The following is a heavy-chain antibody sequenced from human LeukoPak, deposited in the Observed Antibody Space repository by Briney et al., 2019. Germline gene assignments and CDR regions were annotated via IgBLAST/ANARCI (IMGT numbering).Heavy chain of an antibody. J-gene: IGHJ5*02. CDR2: IYYSGST. CDR1: GGSFSGYY. D-gene: IGHD3-22*01. CDR3: ARHGTYYYDSSGYSDWFDP. Sequence: PSETLSLTCAVYGGSFSGYYWSWIRQPPGKGLEWIGSIYYSGSTYYNPSLKSRATISVDTSKNQFSLKLNSVTAADTAVYYCARHGTYYYDSSGYSDWFDPWGQGTLVTVSS. V-gene: IGHV4-34*01.